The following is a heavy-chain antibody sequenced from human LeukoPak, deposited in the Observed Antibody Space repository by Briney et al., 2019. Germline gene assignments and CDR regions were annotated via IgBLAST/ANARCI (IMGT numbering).Heavy chain of an antibody. Sequence: GSLRLSCTASGFIFSSYWMTWIRQSPGKGLEWIAEIDHRGDTNYNPSVKSRVTISVGTSKNQLSLKVGSLTAADTAVYYCARGPTISETGYFDFWGQGTLVTVSS. J-gene: IGHJ4*03. CDR2: IDHRGDT. CDR3: ARGPTISETGYFDF. V-gene: IGHV4-34*01. CDR1: GFIFSSYW. D-gene: IGHD1-1*01.